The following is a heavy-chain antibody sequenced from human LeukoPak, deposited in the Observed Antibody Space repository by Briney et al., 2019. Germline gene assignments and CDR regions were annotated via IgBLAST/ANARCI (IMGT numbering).Heavy chain of an antibody. CDR1: GFTFSGSA. J-gene: IGHJ6*04. CDR2: IRSKANSYAT. Sequence: GGSLKLSCAASGFTFSGSAMHWVRQASGKGLEWVGRIRSKANSYATAYAASVKGRFTISRDDSKNTAYLQMNSLKTEDTAVYYCTAGVMVRDHYGIDVWGKGTTVTVSS. V-gene: IGHV3-73*01. D-gene: IGHD3-10*01. CDR3: TAGVMVRDHYGIDV.